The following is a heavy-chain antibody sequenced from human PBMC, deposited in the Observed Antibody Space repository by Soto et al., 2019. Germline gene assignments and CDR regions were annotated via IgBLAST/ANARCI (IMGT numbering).Heavy chain of an antibody. D-gene: IGHD3-3*01. CDR3: ARASEGELWSGYYYATDV. CDR2: ITSDSGDI. V-gene: IGHV3-21*02. J-gene: IGHJ6*02. CDR1: GFTFNRST. Sequence: EVQLVESGGGLVKPGGSLRLSCTASGFTFNRSTMNWVRQAPGKGPEWVSSITSDSGDINYADSVRSRFTISRDNAKNSLYLQMSSLRAEETAVYYFARASEGELWSGYYYATDVWGQGTTVTVSS.